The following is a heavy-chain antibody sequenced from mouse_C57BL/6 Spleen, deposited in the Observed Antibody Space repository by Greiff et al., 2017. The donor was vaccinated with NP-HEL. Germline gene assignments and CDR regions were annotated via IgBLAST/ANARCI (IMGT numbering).Heavy chain of an antibody. D-gene: IGHD2-5*01. CDR2: INYDGSST. Sequence: EVKLVESEGGLVQPGSSMKLSCTASGFTFSDYYMAWVRQVPEKGLEWVANINYDGSSTYYLDSLKSRFIISRDNAKNILYLQMSSLKSEDTATYYCARGGYSTPFAYWGQGTLVTVSA. CDR1: GFTFSDYY. J-gene: IGHJ3*01. V-gene: IGHV5-16*01. CDR3: ARGGYSTPFAY.